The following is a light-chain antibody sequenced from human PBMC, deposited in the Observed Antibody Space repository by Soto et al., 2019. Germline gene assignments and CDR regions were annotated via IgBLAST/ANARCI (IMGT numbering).Light chain of an antibody. Sequence: QSALTQPASVSGSPGQSITISCTGTSSDIGDYNYVSWYQHHPGNAPKLIIYAASNRPPGVSNRFSGSKSGNTASLTISGLQAEDEADYYCCSHAGGSSWVFGGGTKLTVL. V-gene: IGLV2-14*01. CDR3: CSHAGGSSWV. CDR1: SSDIGDYNY. J-gene: IGLJ3*02. CDR2: AAS.